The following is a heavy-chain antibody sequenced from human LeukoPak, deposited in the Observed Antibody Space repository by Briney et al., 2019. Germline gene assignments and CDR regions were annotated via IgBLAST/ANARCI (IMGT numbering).Heavy chain of an antibody. D-gene: IGHD3-22*01. CDR3: ARVYYDSSGYYDY. Sequence: GGSLRLSCAASGFTFSSYSMNWVRKAPGKGLEWVSSISSSGSYIYYADSVKGRFTISRDNAKNSLYLQMNSLSTEDTAVYYCARVYYDSSGYYDYWGQGTLVTVSS. CDR2: ISSSGSYI. CDR1: GFTFSSYS. J-gene: IGHJ4*02. V-gene: IGHV3-21*01.